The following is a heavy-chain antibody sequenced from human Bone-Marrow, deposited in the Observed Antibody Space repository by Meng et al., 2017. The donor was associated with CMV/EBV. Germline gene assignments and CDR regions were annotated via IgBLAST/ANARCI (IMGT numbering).Heavy chain of an antibody. D-gene: IGHD2-2*01. V-gene: IGHV3-23*01. J-gene: IGHJ3*02. CDR3: AKVQYQLEGSAFDI. CDR1: GLTFSSYA. Sequence: GGSVAIYCAASGLTFSSYAMSWVRQAPGKGLEWVPAISGSGGSTYYADSVKGRFTISRDNSKNTLYLQMNSLRAEDTAVYYCAKVQYQLEGSAFDIWGEGTMVTVSS. CDR2: ISGSGGST.